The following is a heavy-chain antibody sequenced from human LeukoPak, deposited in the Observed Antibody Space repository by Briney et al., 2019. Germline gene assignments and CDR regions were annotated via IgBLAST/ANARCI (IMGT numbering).Heavy chain of an antibody. D-gene: IGHD6-19*01. J-gene: IGHJ5*02. V-gene: IGHV3-33*01. CDR2: IWYDGSNK. CDR3: ARARPTGIAVAGLAH. Sequence: PGRSLRLSCAASGFTFSSYGMHWVRQAPGKGLELVAVIWYDGSNKYYADSVKGRFTISRDNSKNTLYLQMNSLRAEDTAVYYCARARPTGIAVAGLAHWGQGTLVTVSS. CDR1: GFTFSSYG.